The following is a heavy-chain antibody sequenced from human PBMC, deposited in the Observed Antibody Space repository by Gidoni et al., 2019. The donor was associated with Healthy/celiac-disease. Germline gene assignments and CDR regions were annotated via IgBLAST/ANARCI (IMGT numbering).Heavy chain of an antibody. V-gene: IGHV4-39*01. J-gene: IGHJ5*02. CDR2: IYYSGST. CDR3: ARHGAPESYYYGSGSNNWFDP. CDR1: GGSISSRSYY. D-gene: IGHD3-10*01. Sequence: QLPLQESGPGLLPPSATLSLTCTVSGGSISSRSYYLCWIRQPPGKGLEWIGSIYYSGSTDYNPSLKSRVNRYVDTSKNQFSLKLSSVTAADTAVYYCARHGAPESYYYGSGSNNWFDPWGQGTLVTVST.